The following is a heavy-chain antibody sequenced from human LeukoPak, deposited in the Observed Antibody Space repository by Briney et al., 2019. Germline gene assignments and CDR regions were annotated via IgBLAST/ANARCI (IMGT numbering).Heavy chain of an antibody. CDR1: GFTFSGSS. CDR2: IRNKPNNYAT. V-gene: IGHV3-73*01. J-gene: IGHJ6*03. Sequence: GGSLRLSCAASGFTFSGSSVHWVRQASGKGLEWVGRIRNKPNNYATAYAASVKDRFTMSRHDSENTAYLQMNSLKTEDTAVYYCASSGLNYYYMAVWGKGATVTV. CDR3: ASSGLNYYYMAV.